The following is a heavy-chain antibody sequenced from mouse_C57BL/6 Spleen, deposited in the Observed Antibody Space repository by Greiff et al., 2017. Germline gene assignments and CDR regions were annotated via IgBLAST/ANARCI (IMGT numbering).Heavy chain of an antibody. J-gene: IGHJ3*01. D-gene: IGHD1-1*01. CDR3: ARSDYGSSQFAY. CDR2: INPSNGGT. CDR1: GYTFTSYW. V-gene: IGHV1-53*01. Sequence: QVQLQQPATELVKPGASVKLSCKASGYTFTSYWMHWVKQRPGQGLEWIGNINPSNGGTNYNEKFKSKATLTVDKSSSTAYMQLSSLTSEDSAVYYCARSDYGSSQFAYWGQGTLVTVSA.